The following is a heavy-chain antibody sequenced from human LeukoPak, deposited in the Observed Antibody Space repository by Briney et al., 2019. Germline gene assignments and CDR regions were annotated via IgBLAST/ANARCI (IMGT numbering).Heavy chain of an antibody. CDR3: AVGSTVAGLLY. D-gene: IGHD6-19*01. Sequence: KTGGSLRLSCAASGFTFSSYEMNWVRQAPGKGLEWVSYISSSSSYIYYADSVKGRFTISRDNAKNSLYLQMNSLRAEDTAVYYCAVGSTVAGLLYWGQGTLVTVSS. J-gene: IGHJ4*02. CDR1: GFTFSSYE. CDR2: ISSSSSYI. V-gene: IGHV3-21*05.